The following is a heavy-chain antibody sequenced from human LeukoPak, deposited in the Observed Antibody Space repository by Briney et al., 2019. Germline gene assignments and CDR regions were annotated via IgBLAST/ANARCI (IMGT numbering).Heavy chain of an antibody. CDR1: GGSISSYY. D-gene: IGHD2-15*01. J-gene: IGHJ3*02. CDR2: IYYSGST. V-gene: IGHV4-59*08. Sequence: SETLSLTCTVSGGSISSYYWSWIRQPRGKGLERIGYIYYSGSTNYNPSLKSRVTISVDTSKNQFSLKLSSVTAADTAVYYCARLTNLVVVRAFDIWGQGTMVTVSS. CDR3: ARLTNLVVVRAFDI.